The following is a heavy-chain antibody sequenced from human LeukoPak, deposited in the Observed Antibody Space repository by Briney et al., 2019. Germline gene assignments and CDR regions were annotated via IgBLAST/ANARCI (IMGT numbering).Heavy chain of an antibody. J-gene: IGHJ4*02. D-gene: IGHD3-9*01. CDR2: ISYDGSNK. Sequence: HPGGSLRLSCAASGVTFSSYAMHWVRQAPGKGLEWVAVISYDGSNKYYADSVKGRFTISRDNSKNTLYLQMNSLRAEDTAVYYCASLSGYTVDYWGQGTLVTVSS. V-gene: IGHV3-30*04. CDR3: ASLSGYTVDY. CDR1: GVTFSSYA.